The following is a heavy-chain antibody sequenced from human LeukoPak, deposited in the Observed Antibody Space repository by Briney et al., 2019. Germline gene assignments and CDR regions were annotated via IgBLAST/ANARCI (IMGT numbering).Heavy chain of an antibody. J-gene: IGHJ6*02. CDR1: GFTFSSYA. CDR2: ISYDGSNK. Sequence: GGSLRLSCAASGFTFSSYAMHWVRQAPGKGLEWVAVISYDGSNKYYADSVKGRFTISRDNSKNTLYLQMNSLRAEDTAVYYCARELAYYYGMDVWGQGTTVTVFS. V-gene: IGHV3-30-3*01. CDR3: ARELAYYYGMDV.